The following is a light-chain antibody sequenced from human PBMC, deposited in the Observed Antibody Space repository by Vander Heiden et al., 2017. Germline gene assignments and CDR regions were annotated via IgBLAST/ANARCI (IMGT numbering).Light chain of an antibody. CDR1: SSDVGAYDY. Sequence: QSALTQPRSVPGSPGQSVTISCSGTSSDVGAYDYVSWYQQHPGKAPKLLIYDVTKWPSGVPDRFSGSKSGNTATLTISGLLTEDEADYYCCSYAGSYTWVFGGGTKVTVL. V-gene: IGLV2-11*01. CDR3: CSYAGSYTWV. CDR2: DVT. J-gene: IGLJ3*02.